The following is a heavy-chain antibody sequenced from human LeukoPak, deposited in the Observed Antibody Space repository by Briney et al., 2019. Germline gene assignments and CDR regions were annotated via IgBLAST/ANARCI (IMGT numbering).Heavy chain of an antibody. Sequence: SETLSLTCTVSGGSISSHYWSWIRQPPGKGLEWIGYVSDSGSTNYNPSLKSRVTVSVDTSKDQFSLKLTSVTAADTAVYYCARTGSSRPLYYYYYMDVWGKGTTVTVSS. D-gene: IGHD6-13*01. CDR1: GGSISSHY. CDR2: VSDSGST. J-gene: IGHJ6*03. V-gene: IGHV4-59*11. CDR3: ARTGSSRPLYYYYYMDV.